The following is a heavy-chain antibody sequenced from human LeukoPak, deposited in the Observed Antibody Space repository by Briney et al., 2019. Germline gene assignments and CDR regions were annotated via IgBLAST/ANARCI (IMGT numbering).Heavy chain of an antibody. CDR1: GYSFSNYY. Sequence: GASVKVSCKASGYSFSNYYMEWVRQAPGQGLEWMGIINPVGGSTNYAQKFQGRVTMTRDTSTSTVYMELSSLRYEDTAVYYCARGYSYDSVLDYWGQGTLVTVSS. V-gene: IGHV1-46*01. CDR3: ARGYSYDSVLDY. D-gene: IGHD5-18*01. CDR2: INPVGGST. J-gene: IGHJ4*02.